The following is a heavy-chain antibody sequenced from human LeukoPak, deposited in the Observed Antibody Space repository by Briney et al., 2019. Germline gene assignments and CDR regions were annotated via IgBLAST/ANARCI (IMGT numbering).Heavy chain of an antibody. CDR2: INHSGST. D-gene: IGHD3-22*01. CDR1: GGSFSGYY. V-gene: IGHV4-34*01. Sequence: PSETLSLTCAVYGGSFSGYYWSWIRQPPGKGLQWIGEINHSGSTKYNPSLKSRVTISGDTSKKQFSLTLTSVTAADTAVYYCASTLGSGYHRLGYWGQGTLVTVSS. J-gene: IGHJ4*02. CDR3: ASTLGSGYHRLGY.